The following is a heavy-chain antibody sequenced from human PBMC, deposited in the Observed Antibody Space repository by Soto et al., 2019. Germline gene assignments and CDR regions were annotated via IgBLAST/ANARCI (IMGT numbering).Heavy chain of an antibody. J-gene: IGHJ3*02. CDR3: ARGGRDGFDI. Sequence: QVQLQESGPGLVKPSETLSLTCTVSGGSISTYYXNWIRQSAGKGLEWIGRVYISGSTNYHPSLKSRVAMSVDTSNNQFSLKVTSVTAADTAVYYCARGGRDGFDIWGQGTMVTVSS. V-gene: IGHV4-4*07. CDR1: GGSISTYY. CDR2: VYISGST.